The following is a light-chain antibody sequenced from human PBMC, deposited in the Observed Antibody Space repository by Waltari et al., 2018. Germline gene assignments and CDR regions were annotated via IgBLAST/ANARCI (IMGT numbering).Light chain of an antibody. J-gene: IGLJ3*02. V-gene: IGLV4-69*01. CDR3: QTGGHGTWV. CDR2: VTSDGSH. Sequence: QLVLTQSPSASASLGASFKLTCTLSSGLSSNVIAWLQQQPEKGPRYLMKVTSDGSHSKGDEIPDRFSGSSSGAERYLTISSLQSEDEADYYCQTGGHGTWVFGGGTKLTVL. CDR1: SGLSSNV.